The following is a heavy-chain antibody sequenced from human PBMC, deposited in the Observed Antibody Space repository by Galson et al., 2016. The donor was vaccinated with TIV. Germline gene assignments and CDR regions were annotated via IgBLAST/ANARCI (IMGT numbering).Heavy chain of an antibody. Sequence: SLRLSCSASGFTVSNNYMSWVRQAPGKGLEWVSLIYSGGGTAYADSVKGRFTISRDSSKNSLYLQMDSLRAEDTAVYYCAPRSVWAPRWGQGTLVTVSS. V-gene: IGHV3-53*01. CDR2: IYSGGGT. CDR3: APRSVWAPR. D-gene: IGHD6-19*01. CDR1: GFTVSNNY. J-gene: IGHJ4*02.